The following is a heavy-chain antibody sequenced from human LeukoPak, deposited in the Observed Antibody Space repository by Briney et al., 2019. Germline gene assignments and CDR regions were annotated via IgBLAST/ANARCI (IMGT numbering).Heavy chain of an antibody. V-gene: IGHV4-34*01. J-gene: IGHJ4*02. CDR3: ARGLWMWVRLGHVWPLDY. CDR1: GGSFSGYY. CDR2: INHSGST. D-gene: IGHD3-16*01. Sequence: KPSETLSLTCAVYGGSFSGYYWSWIRQPPGKGLEWIGEINHSGSTNYNPSPKSRVTISVDTSKNQFSLKLSSVTAADTAVYYCARGLWMWVRLGHVWPLDYWGQGTLVTVSS.